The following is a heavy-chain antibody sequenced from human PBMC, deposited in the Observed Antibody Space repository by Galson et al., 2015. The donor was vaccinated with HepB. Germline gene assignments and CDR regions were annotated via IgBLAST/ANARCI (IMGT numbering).Heavy chain of an antibody. CDR1: GYTFTDYY. V-gene: IGHV1-69-2*01. CDR2: VDPEDGET. Sequence: VKVSCKVSGYTFTDYYMHWVQQAPGKGLEWMGLVDPEDGETIYAEKFQGRVTITADTSTDTAYMELSSLRSEDTAVYYCATLVGATVGEVWFDPWGQGTLVTVSS. J-gene: IGHJ5*02. CDR3: ATLVGATVGEVWFDP. D-gene: IGHD1-26*01.